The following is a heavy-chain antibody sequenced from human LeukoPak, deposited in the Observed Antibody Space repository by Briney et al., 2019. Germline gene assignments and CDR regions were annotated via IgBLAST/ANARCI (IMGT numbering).Heavy chain of an antibody. J-gene: IGHJ4*02. D-gene: IGHD5/OR15-5a*01. Sequence: PGGSLRLSCAGSGFSFSGSSLHWVRQASGKGPEWVGRIRSRANNYATVYAASVTGRFTSPRDDSRSTGSLQMTRRRPYDTAGDNCFTLVHSTIYWGQGTLVTVS. CDR2: IRSRANNYAT. CDR1: GFSFSGSS. V-gene: IGHV3-73*01. CDR3: FTLVHSTIY.